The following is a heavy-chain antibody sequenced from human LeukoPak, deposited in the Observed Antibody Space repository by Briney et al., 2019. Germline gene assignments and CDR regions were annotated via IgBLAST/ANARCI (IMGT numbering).Heavy chain of an antibody. CDR1: GFTLSSYW. V-gene: IGHV3-7*01. Sequence: PGGSLRLSCAASGFTLSSYWMSWVRQAPGKGVEGVANIKQDGSDKYYVDSVKGRFTTSRDNAKNSLYLQMDSLRGEDTAVYYCARNGLDIWGQGALVTVSS. D-gene: IGHD2-8*01. CDR2: IKQDGSDK. CDR3: ARNGLDI. J-gene: IGHJ5*02.